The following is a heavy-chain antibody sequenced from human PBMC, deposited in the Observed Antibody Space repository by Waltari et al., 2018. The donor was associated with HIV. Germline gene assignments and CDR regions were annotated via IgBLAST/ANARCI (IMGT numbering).Heavy chain of an antibody. D-gene: IGHD6-6*01. CDR2: ISSSSSTT. CDR3: ARDGLDSSSSDFDY. J-gene: IGHJ4*02. V-gene: IGHV3-48*01. Sequence: EVQLVESGGGLVQPGGSLRLSCAASGFTFSSYPMHWVRPVPGKGPDWVSYISSSSSTTYYADSVKGRFTVSRDNAKKSMYLQMNSLRAEDTAVYYCARDGLDSSSSDFDYWGQGTLVTVSS. CDR1: GFTFSSYP.